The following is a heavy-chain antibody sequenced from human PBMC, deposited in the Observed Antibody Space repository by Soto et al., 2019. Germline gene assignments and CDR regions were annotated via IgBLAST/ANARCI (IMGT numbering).Heavy chain of an antibody. Sequence: QVQLQESGPGLVKPSGTLSLTCAVSSGSITSSNWWSWVRQPPGKGLEWIGEIYHSGSTNYNPSRKSRVTISVDKFKNQFSLKLSSVTAADTAVDYCASKLGYCSSTSCYEAENWGQGTLVTVSS. CDR3: ASKLGYCSSTSCYEAEN. CDR1: SGSITSSNW. CDR2: IYHSGST. D-gene: IGHD2-2*01. J-gene: IGHJ4*02. V-gene: IGHV4-4*02.